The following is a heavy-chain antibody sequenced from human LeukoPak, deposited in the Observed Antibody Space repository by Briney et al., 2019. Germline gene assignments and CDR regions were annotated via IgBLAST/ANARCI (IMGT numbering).Heavy chain of an antibody. CDR3: ARGRGWVDH. V-gene: IGHV3-7*01. J-gene: IGHJ4*02. D-gene: IGHD3-16*01. CDR1: KFTFNNYA. Sequence: GGSLRLSCLASKFTFNNYAMTWVRQAPGKGLEWVANIHADGRVTHYLDSVKGRFTLSRDDARNSVYLQLSSLRAEDTALYYCARGRGWVDHWGQGTLVTVSS. CDR2: IHADGRVT.